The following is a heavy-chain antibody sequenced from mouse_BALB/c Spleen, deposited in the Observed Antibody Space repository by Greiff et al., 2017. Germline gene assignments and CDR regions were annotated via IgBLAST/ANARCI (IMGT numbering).Heavy chain of an antibody. D-gene: IGHD2-14*01. V-gene: IGHV1-80*01. Sequence: QVQLQQSGAELVRPGSSVKISCKASGYAFSSYWMNWVKQRPGQGLEWIGQIYPGDGDTNYNGKFKGKATLTADKSSSTAYMQLSSLTSEDSAVYFCARRERHRYDRAWFAYWGQGTLVTVSA. CDR1: GYAFSSYW. J-gene: IGHJ3*01. CDR2: IYPGDGDT. CDR3: ARRERHRYDRAWFAY.